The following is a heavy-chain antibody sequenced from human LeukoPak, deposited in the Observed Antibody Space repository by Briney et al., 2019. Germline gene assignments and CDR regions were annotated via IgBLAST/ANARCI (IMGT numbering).Heavy chain of an antibody. J-gene: IGHJ4*02. CDR1: GDSVSSNSAA. Sequence: SQTLSLTCAISGDSVSSNSAAWNWLRQSPSRGLEWLRRTYYRSKWYNDYAVSVKSRITINPDTSKNQFSLQLNSVTPEDMAVYYCARSWSDTPNTLRFDYWGQGTLVTVSS. D-gene: IGHD5-18*01. CDR3: ARSWSDTPNTLRFDY. V-gene: IGHV6-1*01. CDR2: TYYRSKWYN.